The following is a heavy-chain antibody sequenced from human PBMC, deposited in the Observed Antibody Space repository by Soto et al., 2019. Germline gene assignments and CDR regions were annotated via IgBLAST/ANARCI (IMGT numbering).Heavy chain of an antibody. CDR1: GFTFSSYG. CDR3: AKQLPLTITMIVVVIKYVIYYFDY. J-gene: IGHJ4*02. CDR2: ISYDGSNK. D-gene: IGHD3-22*01. V-gene: IGHV3-30*18. Sequence: QVQLVESGGGVVQPGRSLRLSCAASGFTFSSYGMHWVRQAPGKGLEWVAVISYDGSNKYYADSVKGRFTISRENSKNTLYLQMNSLRAEDMAVYYCAKQLPLTITMIVVVIKYVIYYFDYWGQGTLVTVSS.